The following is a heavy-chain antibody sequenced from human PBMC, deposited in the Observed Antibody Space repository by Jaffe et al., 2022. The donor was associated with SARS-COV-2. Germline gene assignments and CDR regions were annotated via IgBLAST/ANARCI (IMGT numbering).Heavy chain of an antibody. V-gene: IGHV3-7*01. D-gene: IGHD3-16*01. Sequence: EVQLVESGGDLVQPGGSLRLSCAASGFTFSNYYMSWVRQAPGRGLEWVANINEDGSEEYYLEALKGRFTISRDNTKNSLYLQMNSLRAEDTAIYYCARGSLELQRDHGWGCWGQGTLVTVSS. CDR1: GFTFSNYY. J-gene: IGHJ4*02. CDR2: INEDGSEE. CDR3: ARGSLELQRDHGWGC.